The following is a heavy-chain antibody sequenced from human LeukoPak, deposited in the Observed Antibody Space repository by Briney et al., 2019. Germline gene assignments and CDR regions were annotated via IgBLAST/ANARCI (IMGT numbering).Heavy chain of an antibody. J-gene: IGHJ6*02. D-gene: IGHD3-10*01. V-gene: IGHV1-8*01. CDR2: MNPNSGNT. Sequence: ASVKVSCKASGYTFTSYDINWVRQATGQGLEWMGWMNPNSGNTGYAQKFQGRVTMTRNTSISTAYVELSSLRSENTAVYYCARFPFSGSGSYYPEDFYYYGMDVWGQGTTVTVSS. CDR3: ARFPFSGSGSYYPEDFYYYGMDV. CDR1: GYTFTSYD.